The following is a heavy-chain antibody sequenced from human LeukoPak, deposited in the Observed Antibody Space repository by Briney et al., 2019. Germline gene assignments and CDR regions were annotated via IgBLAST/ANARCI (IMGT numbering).Heavy chain of an antibody. J-gene: IGHJ5*02. CDR2: INSWSDTI. CDR3: AARGSHSGTYT. Sequence: GGSLRLSCAASGFTFSDYNMNWVRHAPGKGLEWVSFINSWSDTIYYADSVRGRFTISRDNAKSLMYLQMDSLRAEDTAVYYCAARGSHSGTYTWGQGTLVTVSS. V-gene: IGHV3-48*01. CDR1: GFTFSDYN. D-gene: IGHD1-26*01.